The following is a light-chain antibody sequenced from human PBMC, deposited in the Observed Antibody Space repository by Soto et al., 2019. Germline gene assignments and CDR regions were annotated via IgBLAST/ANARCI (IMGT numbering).Light chain of an antibody. CDR1: SSDVGGYNY. Sequence: QSALTQPASVSGSPGQSITISCTGTSSDVGGYNYVSWYQQHPGKAPKLMIYDVSNRPSGVSNRFSGSKSGNTASLTISGLQAEDEADYYCISYTSSSTDVFGAGTKVTV. J-gene: IGLJ1*01. V-gene: IGLV2-14*01. CDR2: DVS. CDR3: ISYTSSSTDV.